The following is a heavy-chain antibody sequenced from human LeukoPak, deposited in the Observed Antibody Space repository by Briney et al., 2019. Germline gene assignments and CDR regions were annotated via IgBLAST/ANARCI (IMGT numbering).Heavy chain of an antibody. V-gene: IGHV3-15*01. CDR3: TQEQLVFDY. Sequence: GGSLRLSCAASGFTFSNAWMSWVRQAPGKELEWVGHIKKKTDGGTTDYAAPVKGRFTISRDDSKNMLYLQMNSLKTEDTAVYYCTQEQLVFDYWGQGTLVTVSS. J-gene: IGHJ4*02. CDR2: IKKKTDGGTT. D-gene: IGHD6-6*01. CDR1: GFTFSNAW.